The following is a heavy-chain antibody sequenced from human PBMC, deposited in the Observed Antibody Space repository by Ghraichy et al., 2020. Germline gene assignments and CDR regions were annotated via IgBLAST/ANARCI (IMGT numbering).Heavy chain of an antibody. Sequence: GESLNISCAASGFTFSSYGMHWVRQAPGKGLEWVAVISYDGSNKYYADSVKGRFTISRDNSKNTLYLQMNSLRAEDTAVYYCAREGDYGDLHRWGQGTLVTVSS. CDR1: GFTFSSYG. CDR3: AREGDYGDLHR. J-gene: IGHJ5*02. CDR2: ISYDGSNK. V-gene: IGHV3-30*03. D-gene: IGHD4-17*01.